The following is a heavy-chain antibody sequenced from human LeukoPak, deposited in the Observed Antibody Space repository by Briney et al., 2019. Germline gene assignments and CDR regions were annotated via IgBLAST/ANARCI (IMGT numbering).Heavy chain of an antibody. D-gene: IGHD6-13*01. J-gene: IGHJ3*02. V-gene: IGHV4-30-4*01. CDR2: IYYSGST. CDR1: GGSISSDNYY. CDR3: ARRRRIAAAGTDAFDI. Sequence: PSETLSLTCTVSGGSISSDNYYWNWIRQPPGKGLEWIGYIYYSGSTNYNPSLKSRVTISEDTSKNQFSLKLNSVTAADTAVYYCARRRRIAAAGTDAFDIWGQGTMVTVSS.